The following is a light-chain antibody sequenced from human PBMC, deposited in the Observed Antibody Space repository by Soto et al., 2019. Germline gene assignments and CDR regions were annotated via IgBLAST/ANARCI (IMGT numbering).Light chain of an antibody. Sequence: DIQMTQSPSTLSASVGDRVTITCRASQSTSSYLAWYQQKPGKAPKLLIYQASSLENGVPSRFSGSGPGTEFSLTISSLQPDDFATYYCQQYSSHSTFGQGTKVDIK. J-gene: IGKJ1*01. CDR2: QAS. CDR1: QSTSSY. V-gene: IGKV1-5*03. CDR3: QQYSSHST.